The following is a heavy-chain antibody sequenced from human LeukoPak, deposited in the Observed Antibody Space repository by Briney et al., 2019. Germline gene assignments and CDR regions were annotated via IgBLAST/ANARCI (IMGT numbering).Heavy chain of an antibody. CDR3: ARDGYGSGKGWFDP. V-gene: IGHV3-20*04. D-gene: IGHD3-10*01. CDR2: INWNGGST. CDR1: GFTFDDYG. Sequence: PGGSLRLSCAASGFTFDDYGMSWVRQAPGKGLEWVSGINWNGGSTGYADSVKGRFTISRDNAKNSLYLQMNSLRAEDTALYYCARDGYGSGKGWFDPWGQGTLVTVSS. J-gene: IGHJ5*02.